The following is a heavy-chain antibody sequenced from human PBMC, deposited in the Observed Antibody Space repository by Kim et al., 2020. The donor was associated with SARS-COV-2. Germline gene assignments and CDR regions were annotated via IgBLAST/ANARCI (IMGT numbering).Heavy chain of an antibody. CDR2: IIPIFGTA. V-gene: IGHV1-69*13. CDR3: ARDPLIAAPLGGGFFDY. J-gene: IGHJ4*02. Sequence: SVKVSCKASGGTFSSYAISWVRQAPGQGLEWMGGIIPIFGTANYAQKFQGRVTITADESTSTAYMELSSLRSEDTAVYYCARDPLIAAPLGGGFFDYWGQGTLVTVSS. D-gene: IGHD6-6*01. CDR1: GGTFSSYA.